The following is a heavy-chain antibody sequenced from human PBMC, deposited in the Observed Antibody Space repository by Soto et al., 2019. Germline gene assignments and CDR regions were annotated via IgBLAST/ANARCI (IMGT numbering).Heavy chain of an antibody. Sequence: PSETLSLTCTVSGGSISSYYWSWIRQPPGKGLEWIGYIYYSGSTNYNPSLKSRVTISVDTSKNQFSLKLSSVTAADTAVYYCARDRNLWFGEFDWGQGTLVTVSS. D-gene: IGHD3-10*01. CDR1: GGSISSYY. J-gene: IGHJ4*02. V-gene: IGHV4-59*01. CDR3: ARDRNLWFGEFD. CDR2: IYYSGST.